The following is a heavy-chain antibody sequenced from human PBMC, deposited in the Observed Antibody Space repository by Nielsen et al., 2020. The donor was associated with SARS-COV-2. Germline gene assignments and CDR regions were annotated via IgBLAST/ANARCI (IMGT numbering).Heavy chain of an antibody. V-gene: IGHV4-39*01. CDR2: IYHSGSA. CDR3: ARQPYSAYQLDF. D-gene: IGHD5-12*01. CDR1: GGSITSSGYY. J-gene: IGHJ4*02. Sequence: SETLSLTCTVSGGSITSSGYYWGRIRQPPGKGLEWIGSIYHSGSAYYTPSLKNRVTMSVDTSKNQFSLKLSSVTAADTAVYYCARQPYSAYQLDFWGQGTLVAVS.